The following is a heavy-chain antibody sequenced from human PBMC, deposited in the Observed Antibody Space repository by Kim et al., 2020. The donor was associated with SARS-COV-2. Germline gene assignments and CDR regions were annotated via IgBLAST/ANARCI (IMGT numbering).Heavy chain of an antibody. CDR2: I. CDR3: ERRQPAAGRAD. Sequence: IYYADSVKGRFTIARDNAKNSLYLQRNSLRDEDTAVYYCERRQPAAGRADWGQGTLVTVSS. D-gene: IGHD6-13*01. V-gene: IGHV3-48*02. J-gene: IGHJ4*02.